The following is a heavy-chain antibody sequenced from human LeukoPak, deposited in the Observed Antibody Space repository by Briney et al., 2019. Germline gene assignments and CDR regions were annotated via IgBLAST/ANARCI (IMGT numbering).Heavy chain of an antibody. CDR2: ISSSSSNI. D-gene: IGHD6-6*01. CDR1: GFSFSVSG. Sequence: GGSLRLSCAASGFSFSVSGMNWVRQAPGKGLEWVSYISSSSSNINYADSVRGRFTISRGNAKNSLYLHMDSLRVEDMAVYYCARGGAARPDYWGQGTLVTVSS. J-gene: IGHJ4*02. V-gene: IGHV3-21*01. CDR3: ARGGAARPDY.